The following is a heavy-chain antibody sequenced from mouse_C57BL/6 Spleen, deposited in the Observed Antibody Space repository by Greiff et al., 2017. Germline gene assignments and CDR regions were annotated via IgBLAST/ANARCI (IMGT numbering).Heavy chain of an antibody. Sequence: ESGPGLVKPSQSLSLTCSVTGYSITSGYYWNWIRQFPGNKLEWMGYISYDGSNNYNPSLKNRISITRDTSKNQFFLKLNSVTTEDTATYYCARDGDGKGYFDVWGTGTTVTVSS. CDR1: GYSITSGYY. CDR3: ARDGDGKGYFDV. CDR2: ISYDGSN. J-gene: IGHJ1*03. D-gene: IGHD1-1*01. V-gene: IGHV3-6*01.